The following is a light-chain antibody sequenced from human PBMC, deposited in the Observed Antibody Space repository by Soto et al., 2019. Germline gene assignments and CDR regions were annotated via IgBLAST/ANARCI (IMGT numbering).Light chain of an antibody. CDR1: QTVSSSY. CDR2: GAS. Sequence: EIVLTQSPGTLSLSPGERATLSCRASQTVSSSYLAWYQQKPGRAPRLLTFGASIRATGIPDRFSGSGSGTDFTLTISRLEPEDFAVYFCQQYSNSPTWTFGQGTKVEIK. V-gene: IGKV3-20*01. J-gene: IGKJ1*01. CDR3: QQYSNSPTWT.